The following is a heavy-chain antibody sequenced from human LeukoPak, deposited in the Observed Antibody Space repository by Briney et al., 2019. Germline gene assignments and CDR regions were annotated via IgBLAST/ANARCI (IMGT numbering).Heavy chain of an antibody. Sequence: PGGSLRLSCAASRFTFSSYGMHWVRQAPGKGLEWVAVMWYDGSNKVYADAVKGRFTISRHNSKNTLYLQMNSLRAEDTAVYYCARGAHYYDSSGYPFDYWGQGTLVTVSS. D-gene: IGHD3-22*01. CDR1: RFTFSSYG. CDR2: MWYDGSNK. CDR3: ARGAHYYDSSGYPFDY. V-gene: IGHV3-33*01. J-gene: IGHJ4*02.